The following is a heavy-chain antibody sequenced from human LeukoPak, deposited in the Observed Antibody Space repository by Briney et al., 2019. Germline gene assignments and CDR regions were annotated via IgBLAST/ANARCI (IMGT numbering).Heavy chain of an antibody. V-gene: IGHV4-30-2*01. J-gene: IGHJ6*02. CDR2: IYHSGST. CDR3: ARAGYSYGSYYYYGMDV. CDR1: GGSNSSGGYS. Sequence: SETLSLTCAVSGGSNSSGGYSWSWIRQPPGKGLEWIGYIYHSGSTYYNPSLKSRVTISVDRSKNQFSLKLSSVTAADTAVYYCARAGYSYGSYYYYGMDVWGQGTTVTVSS. D-gene: IGHD5-18*01.